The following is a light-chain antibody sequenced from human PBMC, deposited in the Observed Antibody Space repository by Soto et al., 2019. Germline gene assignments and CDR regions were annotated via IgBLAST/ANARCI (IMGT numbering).Light chain of an antibody. CDR2: DAS. V-gene: IGKV1-5*01. CDR1: QSISSW. J-gene: IGKJ1*01. CDR3: QQYNSYPT. Sequence: DIQMTQSPSTLSASVGDRVTITCRASQSISSWLAWYQQKPGKAPKLLIYDASSLDSGVPSMFSGSGSGTEITLTISSLQPDDVANYDCQQYNSYPTFGQGTKVEIK.